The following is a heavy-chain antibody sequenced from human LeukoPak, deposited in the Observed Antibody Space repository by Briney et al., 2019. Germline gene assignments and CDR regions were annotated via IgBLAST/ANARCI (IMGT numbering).Heavy chain of an antibody. J-gene: IGHJ3*02. CDR3: ARDRDDYGDYDAFDI. V-gene: IGHV4-38-2*02. Sequence: SETLSLTCTVSGYSISIDYYWGWIRQPPGKGLEWIGSIYHSGSTYYNPSLKSRVTISVDTSKNQFSLKLSSVTAADTAVYYCARDRDDYGDYDAFDIWGQGTMVTVSS. CDR2: IYHSGST. CDR1: GYSISIDYY. D-gene: IGHD4-17*01.